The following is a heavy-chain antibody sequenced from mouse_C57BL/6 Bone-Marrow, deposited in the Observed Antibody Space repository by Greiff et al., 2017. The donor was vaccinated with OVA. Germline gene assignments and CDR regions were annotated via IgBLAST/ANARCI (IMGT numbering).Heavy chain of an antibody. D-gene: IGHD2-12*01. CDR1: GYTFTNYW. J-gene: IGHJ4*01. CDR2: IYPGGGYT. CDR3: ARYDRYAMVY. V-gene: IGHV1-63*01. Sequence: QVQLQQSGAELVRPGTSVKMSCKASGYTFTNYWIGWAKQRPGHGLEWIGDIYPGGGYTNYNEKFKGKATLTADKSSSTAYMQFSSLTSEDSAIYYCARYDRYAMVYWGQGTSVTVSS.